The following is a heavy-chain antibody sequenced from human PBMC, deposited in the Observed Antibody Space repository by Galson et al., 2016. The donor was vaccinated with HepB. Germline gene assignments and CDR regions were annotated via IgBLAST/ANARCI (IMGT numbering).Heavy chain of an antibody. CDR3: ATEDLSSPGNGALDI. V-gene: IGHV3-33*01. CDR1: GFIFSHYG. CDR2: IWFDGSSK. J-gene: IGHJ3*02. Sequence: SLRLSCAASGFIFSHYGMHWVRQAPGEGLEWVAMIWFDGSSKHHSDSVRGRFTISRDNPKNTLYLEMNSLRAEDTAVYYCATEDLSSPGNGALDIWGQGAMVTVSS. D-gene: IGHD6-13*01.